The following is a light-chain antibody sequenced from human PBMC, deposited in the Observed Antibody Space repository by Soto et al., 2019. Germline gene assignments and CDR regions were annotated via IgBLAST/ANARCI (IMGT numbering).Light chain of an antibody. CDR1: GSNIGAGSD. CDR3: QSYDTSLRALV. V-gene: IGLV1-40*01. CDR2: GNN. Sequence: QSVLTQPPSVSGAPGQRVAISCTGSGSNIGAGSDVHWYQQLPGMAPKLLVYGNNNRPSGVPDRFSGSKSATSASLAITGLQAGDEADYYCQSYDTSLRALVFGTGTKLTVL. J-gene: IGLJ1*01.